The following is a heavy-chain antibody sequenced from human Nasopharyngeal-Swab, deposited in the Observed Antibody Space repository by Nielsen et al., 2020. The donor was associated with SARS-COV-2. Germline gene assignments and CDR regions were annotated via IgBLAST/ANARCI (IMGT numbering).Heavy chain of an antibody. CDR3: AKDRDSGDDSGEYYHYYGMDV. CDR1: GFIFKNYA. V-gene: IGHV3-23*01. CDR2: ISSADDST. Sequence: GESLKISCSASGFIFKNYAMNWVRQAPGRGLEWVSAISSADDSTKYADSVKGRFTISRDNSKNTLDLQMNSLRAEDTAMYYCAKDRDSGDDSGEYYHYYGMDVWGQGTSVTVS. D-gene: IGHD5-12*01. J-gene: IGHJ6*02.